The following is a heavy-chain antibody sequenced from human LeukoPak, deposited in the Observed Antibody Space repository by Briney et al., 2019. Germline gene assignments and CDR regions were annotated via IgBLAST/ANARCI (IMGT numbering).Heavy chain of an antibody. Sequence: ASVKVSCKASGYTFTGYYMHWVRQAPGQGLEWMGWINPNSGGTNYAQKFQGRVTMTRDTSISTAYMELSRLRSDDTAVYYCARVGLRNSNYVRVGYWGQGTLVTVSS. CDR3: ARVGLRNSNYVRVGY. D-gene: IGHD4-11*01. CDR2: INPNSGGT. V-gene: IGHV1-2*02. J-gene: IGHJ4*02. CDR1: GYTFTGYY.